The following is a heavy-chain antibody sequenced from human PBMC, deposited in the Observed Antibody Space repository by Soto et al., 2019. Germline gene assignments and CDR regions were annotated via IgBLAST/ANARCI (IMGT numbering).Heavy chain of an antibody. V-gene: IGHV1-69*06. CDR2: IIPIFGTA. D-gene: IGHD3-3*01. CDR3: TYFWSGYYYGMDV. CDR1: GGTFSSYS. J-gene: IGHJ6*02. Sequence: GASVKVSCKASGGTFSSYSISWVLQAPGQGLEWMGGIIPIFGTANYAQKFQGRVTITADKSTSTAYMELSSLRSEDTAVYYCTYFWSGYYYGMDVWGQGTTVTVSS.